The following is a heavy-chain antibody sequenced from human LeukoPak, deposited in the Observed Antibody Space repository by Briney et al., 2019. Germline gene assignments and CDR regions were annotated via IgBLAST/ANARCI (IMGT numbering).Heavy chain of an antibody. V-gene: IGHV1-69*05. CDR3: ARDVHGDYGSGWFDP. D-gene: IGHD4-17*01. CDR1: GGTFNNSA. J-gene: IGHJ5*02. CDR2: IMPLFGTA. Sequence: ASVKVSCKTSGGTFNNSAISWVRQAPGQGREWLGGIMPLFGTAGYAQKFQGRVTITKDESTRTVYLELTSLTSDDTAVYYCARDVHGDYGSGWFDPWGQRTLVSVSS.